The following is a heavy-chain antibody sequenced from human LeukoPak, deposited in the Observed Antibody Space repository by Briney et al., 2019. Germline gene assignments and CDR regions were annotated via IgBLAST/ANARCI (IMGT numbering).Heavy chain of an antibody. CDR1: GGTFSIYA. CDR2: IIPIFGTA. V-gene: IGHV1-69*13. D-gene: IGHD3-9*01. Sequence: SVKVSCKASGGTFSIYAISWVRQAPGQGLEWMGGIIPIFGTANYAQKFQGRVTITADESTSTAYMELSSLRSEDTAVYYCARCNSSYYDILTGYDYYYYGMDVWGKGTTVTVSS. CDR3: ARCNSSYYDILTGYDYYYYGMDV. J-gene: IGHJ6*04.